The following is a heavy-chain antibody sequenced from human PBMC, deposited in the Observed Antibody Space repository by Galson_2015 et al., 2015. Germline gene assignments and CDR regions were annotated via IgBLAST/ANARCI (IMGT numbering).Heavy chain of an antibody. Sequence: SVKVSCKASGYTFTGYYMHWVRQVPGQGLEWMGRINPNSGGTNYAQKFQGRVTMTRDTSISTAYMELSRLRSDDTAVYYCARESYSSSMVDYWGQGTLVTVSS. CDR1: GYTFTGYY. V-gene: IGHV1-2*06. CDR2: INPNSGGT. D-gene: IGHD6-6*01. J-gene: IGHJ4*02. CDR3: ARESYSSSMVDY.